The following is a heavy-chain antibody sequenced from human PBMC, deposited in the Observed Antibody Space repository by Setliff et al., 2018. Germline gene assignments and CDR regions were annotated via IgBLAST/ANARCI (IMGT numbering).Heavy chain of an antibody. Sequence: GVLRLSCAASGFTFSTYRMHWVRQAPGKGLEWVAVIWDDGGNKYHADSVKGRFTISRDNSKNTLYLQMNSLRPEDTAVYYCARTCSGSGCYAGLESWGQGTPVTVSS. CDR1: GFTFSTYR. V-gene: IGHV3-33*08. CDR2: IWDDGGNK. CDR3: ARTCSGSGCYAGLES. J-gene: IGHJ4*02. D-gene: IGHD2-15*01.